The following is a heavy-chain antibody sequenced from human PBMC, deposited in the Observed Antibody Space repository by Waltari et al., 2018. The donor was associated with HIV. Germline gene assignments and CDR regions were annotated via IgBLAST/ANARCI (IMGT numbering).Heavy chain of an antibody. CDR1: RSTFTGDY. D-gene: IGHD3-22*01. J-gene: IGHJ4*02. V-gene: IGHV1-2*02. Sequence: QAQLVQSGAEVKKHGAAVKVSCKASRSTFTGDYMTWVRQAPGQGLEWMGWINPNSGGTNYAQKFQGRVTMTRDTSITTAYMEVSRLRSYDTAVYYCAIVPYYYVTIAYPDFWGQGTLVTVSS. CDR3: AIVPYYYVTIAYPDF. CDR2: INPNSGGT.